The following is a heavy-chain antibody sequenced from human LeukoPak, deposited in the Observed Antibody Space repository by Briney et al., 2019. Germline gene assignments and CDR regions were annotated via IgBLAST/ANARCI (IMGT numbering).Heavy chain of an antibody. J-gene: IGHJ4*02. D-gene: IGHD1-26*01. Sequence: SETLSLTCTVSGASISSNNYYWGWVRQPPGKGLEWIVNIYSSGNTYYNASLKSRVTIYIDTSKNQFSLNLSSVTAADTAVYYCAKSGGSGLIDYWGQGTLVTVSS. CDR3: AKSGGSGLIDY. CDR1: GASISSNNYY. CDR2: IYSSGNT. V-gene: IGHV4-39*01.